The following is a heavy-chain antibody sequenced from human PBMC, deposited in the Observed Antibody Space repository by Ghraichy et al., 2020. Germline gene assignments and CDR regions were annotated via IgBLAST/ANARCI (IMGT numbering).Heavy chain of an antibody. V-gene: IGHV3-53*01. CDR3: AREERGSGSDT. Sequence: GSLRLSCAASGFTVSSNYMSWVRQAPGKGLEWVSVIYSDGTTYYADSVKGRFTISRDNSKNTLYLQMNSLRAEDTAVYYCAREERGSGSDTWGQGTLVTVSS. CDR2: IYSDGTT. D-gene: IGHD3-10*01. J-gene: IGHJ5*02. CDR1: GFTVSSNY.